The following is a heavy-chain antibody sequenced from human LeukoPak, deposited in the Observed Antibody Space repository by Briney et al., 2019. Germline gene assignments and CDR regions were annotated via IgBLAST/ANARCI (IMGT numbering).Heavy chain of an antibody. Sequence: PSETLSLTCAVYGGSFSGYYWSWIRQRPRQGLERIGEINHSGSTNYNPSLKSRVTISVDTSTNQFSLKLSSVTAADTAVYYCASYDYVWGSYRSRYFDYWGQGTLVTGS. J-gene: IGHJ4*02. CDR3: ASYDYVWGSYRSRYFDY. CDR2: INHSGST. CDR1: GGSFSGYY. V-gene: IGHV4-34*01. D-gene: IGHD3-16*02.